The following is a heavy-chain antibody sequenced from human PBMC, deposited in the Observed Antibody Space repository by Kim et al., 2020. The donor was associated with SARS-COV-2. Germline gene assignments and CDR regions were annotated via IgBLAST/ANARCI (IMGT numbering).Heavy chain of an antibody. V-gene: IGHV3-72*01. Sequence: TTEYAASVKGRFTISRDDSKNSLYLQMNSLKTEDTAVYYCARDLRGDYDYWGQGTLVTVSS. CDR2: TT. CDR3: ARDLRGDYDY. D-gene: IGHD4-17*01. J-gene: IGHJ4*02.